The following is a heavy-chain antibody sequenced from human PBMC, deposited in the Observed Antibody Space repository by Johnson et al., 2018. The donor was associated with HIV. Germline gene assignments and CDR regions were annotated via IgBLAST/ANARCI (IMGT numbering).Heavy chain of an antibody. CDR2: IYSGGST. V-gene: IGHV3-NL1*01. CDR3: AKPKTGIDAFDI. D-gene: IGHD3-10*01. Sequence: QVQLVESGGGVVQPGRSLRLSCAASGFTFNTYGMHWVRQAPGKGLEWVAVIYSGGSTYYADSVKGRFTISRDNSKNTLYLQMNSLRVEDTAVYYCAKPKTGIDAFDIWGQGTMVTVSS. CDR1: GFTFNTYG. J-gene: IGHJ3*02.